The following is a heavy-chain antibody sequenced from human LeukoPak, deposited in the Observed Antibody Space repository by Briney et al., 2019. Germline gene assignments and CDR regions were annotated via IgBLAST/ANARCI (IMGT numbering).Heavy chain of an antibody. CDR1: GFTFSIYA. D-gene: IGHD3-16*01. CDR2: ISGSGGST. CDR3: AKGPRTILIGGEEVLDY. Sequence: PGGSLRLSCAASGFTFSIYAMSWVRQAPEKGLEWVSAISGSGGSTYYADSVKGRFTISRDNSKNTLYLQMNSLRAEDTAVYYCAKGPRTILIGGEEVLDYWGQGTLVTVSS. J-gene: IGHJ4*02. V-gene: IGHV3-23*01.